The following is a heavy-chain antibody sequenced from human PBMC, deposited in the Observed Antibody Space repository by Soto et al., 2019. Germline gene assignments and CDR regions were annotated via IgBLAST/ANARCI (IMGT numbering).Heavy chain of an antibody. V-gene: IGHV3-21*01. D-gene: IGHD2-15*01. CDR2: ISSSGRYI. J-gene: IGHJ6*02. CDR1: VFTVRSYS. CDR3: ARGVADYHYYGMDV. Sequence: GGSLILSCAASVFTVRSYSFNWVRQAPGKGLEWVSSISSSGRYIYYEDSVKGRFTISRDNAEKSLYLQINSLRAEDTAVYYCARGVADYHYYGMDVWGQGTTVTVSS.